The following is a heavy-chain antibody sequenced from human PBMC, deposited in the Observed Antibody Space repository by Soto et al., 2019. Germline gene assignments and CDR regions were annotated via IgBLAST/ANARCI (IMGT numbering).Heavy chain of an antibody. Sequence: SCAASGFTFSTYAMGWVRQAPGKGLEWVSVVSSGGGTHYADSVKGRFTVSRDNSKNTLSLQMNSLRADDTAVYYCAKRRGAGGDFDYWGQGALVTVSS. V-gene: IGHV3-23*01. D-gene: IGHD2-15*01. CDR3: AKRRGAGGDFDY. CDR1: GFTFSTYA. CDR2: VSSGGGT. J-gene: IGHJ4*02.